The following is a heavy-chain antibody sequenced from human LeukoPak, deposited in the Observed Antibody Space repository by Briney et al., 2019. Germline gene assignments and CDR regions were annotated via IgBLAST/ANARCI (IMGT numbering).Heavy chain of an antibody. CDR1: GFTFSNAW. J-gene: IGHJ6*02. D-gene: IGHD3-10*01. Sequence: GGSLRLSWAAPGFTFSNAWMSWVRQAPGKGLEWVGRIKSKTDGGTTDYTAPVKGRFTMSRDDSKNTLYLQMDSLKTEDTAVYYCTTGPFDYYGSASYLANGMDVWGQGTTVTVSS. V-gene: IGHV3-15*01. CDR3: TTGPFDYYGSASYLANGMDV. CDR2: IKSKTDGGTT.